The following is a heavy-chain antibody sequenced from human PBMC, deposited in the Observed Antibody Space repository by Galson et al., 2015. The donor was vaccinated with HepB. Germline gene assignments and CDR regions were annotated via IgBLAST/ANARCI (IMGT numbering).Heavy chain of an antibody. CDR2: IYTSGST. D-gene: IGHD6-13*01. CDR3: TRVGVLGSSWQKGWFDP. CDR1: GGSISSSNW. J-gene: IGHJ5*02. V-gene: IGHV4-4*02. Sequence: TLSLTCAVSGGSISSSNWWSWVRQPPGKGLEWIGRIYTSGSTNYNPSLKSRVTISVDTSKNQFSLKLSSVTAADTAVYYCTRVGVLGSSWQKGWFDPWGQGTLVTVSS.